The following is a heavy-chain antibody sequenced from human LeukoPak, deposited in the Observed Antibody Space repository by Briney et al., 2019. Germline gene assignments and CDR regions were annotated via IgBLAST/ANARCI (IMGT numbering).Heavy chain of an antibody. V-gene: IGHV1-46*01. CDR1: GYTFTSYY. J-gene: IGHJ6*02. Sequence: PRASVKVSCKASGYTFTSYYMHWVRPAPGQGLEWMGIINPSGGSTSYAQKFQGRVTMTRDTSASTVYMELSSLRSEDTAVYYCARDATVTTSGDYYYYGMDVWGQGTTVTVSS. CDR2: INPSGGST. D-gene: IGHD4-17*01. CDR3: ARDATVTTSGDYYYYGMDV.